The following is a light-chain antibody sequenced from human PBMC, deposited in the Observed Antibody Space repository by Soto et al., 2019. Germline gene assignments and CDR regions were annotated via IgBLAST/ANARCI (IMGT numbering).Light chain of an antibody. J-gene: IGLJ2*01. CDR2: DNN. CDR3: GTWDSSLSDLV. Sequence: QSVLTQPPSVSAAPGQKVTISCSGSSSNIGNDCVSWYQHLPGTAPKLLIYDNNKRPSGIPGRFSGSKSGTSATLGITGLQTGDEADYYCGTWDSSLSDLVFGGGTKLTVL. CDR1: SSNIGNDC. V-gene: IGLV1-51*01.